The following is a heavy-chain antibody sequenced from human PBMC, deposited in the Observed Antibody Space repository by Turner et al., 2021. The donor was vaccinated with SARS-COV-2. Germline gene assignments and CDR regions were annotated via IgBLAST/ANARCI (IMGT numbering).Heavy chain of an antibody. CDR3: ATSTVAGTELNYYGMDV. CDR2: IYYSGST. V-gene: IGHV4-39*01. J-gene: IGHJ6*02. Sequence: QLQLQESGPGLVKPSETLSLTCTVFGGSIRSSSYYWGWIRQPPGKGLEWIGSIYYSGSTYYNPSLKSRVTISVDTSKNQFSLKLSSVTAADTAVYYCATSTVAGTELNYYGMDVWGQGTTVTVSS. CDR1: GGSIRSSSYY. D-gene: IGHD6-13*01.